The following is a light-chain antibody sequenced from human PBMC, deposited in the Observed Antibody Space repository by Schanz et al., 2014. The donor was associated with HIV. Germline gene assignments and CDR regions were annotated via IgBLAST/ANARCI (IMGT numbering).Light chain of an antibody. V-gene: IGLV2-14*03. CDR1: SSDIGTYNY. CDR3: SSYTSRATWV. J-gene: IGLJ3*02. CDR2: DVS. Sequence: QSALTQPASVSGSPGQSITISCIGTSSDIGTYNYVSWYQQLPGKAPKLIIYDVSNRPSVISYRFSGSKSGHAASLTISGLQADDEADYYCSSYTSRATWVFGGGTKLTVL.